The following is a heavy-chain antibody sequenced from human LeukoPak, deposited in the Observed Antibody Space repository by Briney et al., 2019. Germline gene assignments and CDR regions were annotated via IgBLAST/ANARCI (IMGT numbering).Heavy chain of an antibody. CDR1: GFSFSSYA. CDR2: ISYDGSNK. D-gene: IGHD6-13*01. CDR3: ARDQGYLQGIAAAGSWFDP. J-gene: IGHJ5*02. Sequence: PGGSLRLSCAASGFSFSSYAIHWVRQAPGKGLEWVAVISYDGSNKYYADSVKGRFTISRDNSKNTLYLQMNSLRAEDTAVYYCARDQGYLQGIAAAGSWFDPWGQGTLVTVSS. V-gene: IGHV3-30*01.